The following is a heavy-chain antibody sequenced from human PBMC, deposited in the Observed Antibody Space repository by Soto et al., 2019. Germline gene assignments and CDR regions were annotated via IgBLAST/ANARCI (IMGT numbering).Heavy chain of an antibody. V-gene: IGHV3-21*02. CDR1: GFTFSSFT. D-gene: IGHD1-20*01. CDR2: IDTSSTYM. Sequence: EVQLVASGGGLVKPGGSLRLSCAASGFTFSSFTMNWVRQAQGKGLEWVSSIDTSSTYMYYADSVAGRFTISRDNAKKSVYLQIHSLSDEHTAVYYCARETGSYSWNDGLMDVWGQGTTVTVSS. CDR3: ARETGSYSWNDGLMDV. J-gene: IGHJ6*02.